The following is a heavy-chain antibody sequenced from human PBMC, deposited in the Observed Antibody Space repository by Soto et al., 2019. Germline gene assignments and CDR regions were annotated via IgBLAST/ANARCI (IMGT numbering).Heavy chain of an antibody. J-gene: IGHJ5*02. CDR2: IYYSGST. CDR1: GGSISSSSYY. Sequence: SETLSLTCTVSGGSISSSSYYWGWIRQPPGKGLEWIGSIYYSGSTYYNPSLKSRVTISVDTSKNQFSLKLSSVTAADTAVYYCARGKYSPNWFDPWGQGTLVTVSS. D-gene: IGHD6-6*01. V-gene: IGHV4-39*01. CDR3: ARGKYSPNWFDP.